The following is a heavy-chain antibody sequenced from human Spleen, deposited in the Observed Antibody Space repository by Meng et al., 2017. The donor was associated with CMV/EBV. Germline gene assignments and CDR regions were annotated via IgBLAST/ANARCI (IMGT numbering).Heavy chain of an antibody. CDR1: GFTFRTYG. CDR2: ISYDGSNK. V-gene: IGHV3-30*19. CDR3: AREVPTKSHFDY. J-gene: IGHJ4*02. Sequence: GESLKISCEASGFTFRTYGMHWARQAPGKGLEWVAVISYDGSNKYYADSVKGRFTISRDNSKNTLYLQMNSLRAEDPAVYYCAREVPTKSHFDYWGQGTLVTVSS.